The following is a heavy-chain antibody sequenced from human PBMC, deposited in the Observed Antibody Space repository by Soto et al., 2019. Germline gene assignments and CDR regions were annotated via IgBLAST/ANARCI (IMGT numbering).Heavy chain of an antibody. CDR2: ISGYNGTT. CDR3: ARDRGFSGSSFDFQH. Sequence: GASVKVSCKASGYTFTSYGISWVRQAPGQGLEWMGWISGYNGTTNYEQKVQGRVTMTTDTSTSTAYMELRSLRSDDTAVYYCARDRGFSGSSFDFQHWGQGTLVTVSS. J-gene: IGHJ1*01. CDR1: GYTFTSYG. V-gene: IGHV1-18*04. D-gene: IGHD3-22*01.